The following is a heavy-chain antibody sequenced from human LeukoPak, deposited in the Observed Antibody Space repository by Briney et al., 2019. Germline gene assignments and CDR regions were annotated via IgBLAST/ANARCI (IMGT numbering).Heavy chain of an antibody. Sequence: PGGSLRLSCAASGFTFDDYAMHWVRQAPGKGLEWVSGISWNSGSIGYADSVKGRFTISRDNAKNSLYLQMNSLRAEDTALYYCAKDVPAAYFDYWGQGTLVTVSS. CDR1: GFTFDDYA. CDR2: ISWNSGSI. CDR3: AKDVPAAYFDY. J-gene: IGHJ4*02. V-gene: IGHV3-9*01. D-gene: IGHD2-2*01.